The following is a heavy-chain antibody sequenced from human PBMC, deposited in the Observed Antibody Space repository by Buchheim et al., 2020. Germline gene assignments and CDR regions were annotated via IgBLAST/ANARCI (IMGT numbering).Heavy chain of an antibody. CDR3: AGETYYFDL. CDR2: INEDGTEK. CDR1: GFTFSRFW. Sequence: EVLLVESGGGLVQPGGSLSLSCAAFGFTFSRFWMSWVRQAPGKGLEWVANINEDGTEKYYVDSVKGRFTISRENAKHSLHLQMNSLTAEDAAVYYCAGETYYFDLWGQGAL. J-gene: IGHJ4*02. V-gene: IGHV3-7*01.